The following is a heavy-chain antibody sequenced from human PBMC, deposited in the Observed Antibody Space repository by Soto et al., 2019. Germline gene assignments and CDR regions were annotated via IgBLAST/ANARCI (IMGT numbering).Heavy chain of an antibody. CDR3: ARGGNPSFLFDY. Sequence: LSLTCSVSGGSITTDGYYWSWVRQHPGQGLEWIGFVFYSGSTYYNPSLKSRVAMSLDRSKNQFSLELRSLTAEDTAVYYCARGGNPSFLFDYWGQGTLVTVSS. D-gene: IGHD3-10*01. V-gene: IGHV4-31*03. CDR2: VFYSGST. J-gene: IGHJ4*02. CDR1: GGSITTDGYY.